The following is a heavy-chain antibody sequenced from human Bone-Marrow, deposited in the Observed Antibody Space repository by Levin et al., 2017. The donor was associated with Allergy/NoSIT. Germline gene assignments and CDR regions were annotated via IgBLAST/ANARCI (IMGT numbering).Heavy chain of an antibody. CDR2: IGTTGDT. CDR3: ACVGDAWTFGS. Sequence: PGGSLRLSCAASGFTFSSYDMHWVRQGAGKGLEWVSAIGTTGDTYYAGSVKGRFTTSRENANNSAFLQMNSLGAGDTASSYCACVGDAWTFGSWGQGTLVTVSS. J-gene: IGHJ4*02. CDR1: GFTFSSYD. D-gene: IGHD1-1*01. V-gene: IGHV3-13*04.